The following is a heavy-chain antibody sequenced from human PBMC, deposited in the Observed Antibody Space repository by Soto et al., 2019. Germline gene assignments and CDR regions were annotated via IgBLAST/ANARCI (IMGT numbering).Heavy chain of an antibody. V-gene: IGHV3-23*01. CDR2: ISAGGST. CDR3: ANVPIWCSSTSCYTEGFDY. Sequence: EVQLLDSGGGLVQPGGSLRLSCTASGFTFSDYAMSWVHQPPGKGLEWVSVISAGGSTYYADSVKGRFTVSRANSKNTLYLQMNRLRAEDTAVYYCANVPIWCSSTSCYTEGFDYGGQGTLVTVSS. CDR1: GFTFSDYA. J-gene: IGHJ4*02. D-gene: IGHD2-2*02.